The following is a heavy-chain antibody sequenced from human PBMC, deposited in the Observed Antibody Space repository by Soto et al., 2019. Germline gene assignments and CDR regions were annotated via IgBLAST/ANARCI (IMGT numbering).Heavy chain of an antibody. D-gene: IGHD3-3*01. CDR3: TAARNSTIFGVVIHYYFHY. Sequence: GGSLRLSCAASGFTFSNAWMSWVRQAPGKGLEWVGRIKSKTDGGTTDYAAPVKGRFTISRDDSKNTLYLQMNSLKTEDTAVYYCTAARNSTIFGVVIHYYFHYWGQGTLVTVSS. V-gene: IGHV3-15*01. CDR1: GFTFSNAW. J-gene: IGHJ4*02. CDR2: IKSKTDGGTT.